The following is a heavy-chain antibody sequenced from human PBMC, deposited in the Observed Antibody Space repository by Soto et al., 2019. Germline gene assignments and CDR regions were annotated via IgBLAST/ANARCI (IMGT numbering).Heavy chain of an antibody. V-gene: IGHV3-23*01. CDR1: GLTFTKYA. CDR2: ISGSGSAT. Sequence: EVQLLESGGGLVQPGGSLRLSCAVSGLTFTKYAMSWVRQAPGKGLEWVSAISGSGSATHYADSVKGRFTISRDNFTNTVSLQMNSLRVEDTAIYFCAKRSGFASGLFDYWGQGTLVTVSS. J-gene: IGHJ4*02. CDR3: AKRSGFASGLFDY. D-gene: IGHD3-3*01.